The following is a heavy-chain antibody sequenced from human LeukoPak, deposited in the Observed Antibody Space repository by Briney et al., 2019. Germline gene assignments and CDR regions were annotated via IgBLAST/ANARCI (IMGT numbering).Heavy chain of an antibody. CDR3: ASQEQRLLDY. CDR1: GFTFSSYA. J-gene: IGHJ4*02. Sequence: GGSLRLSCAASGFTFSSYAMHWVRQAPGKGLEWVAVISYDGSNKYYADSVKGRFTISRDNSKNTLYLQMNSLRAEDTAVYYCASQEQRLLDYRGQGTLVTVSS. CDR2: ISYDGSNK. D-gene: IGHD6-25*01. V-gene: IGHV3-30-3*01.